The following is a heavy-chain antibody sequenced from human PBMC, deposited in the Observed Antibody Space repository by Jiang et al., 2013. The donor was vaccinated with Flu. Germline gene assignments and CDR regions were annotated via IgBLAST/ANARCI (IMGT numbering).Heavy chain of an antibody. D-gene: IGHD2-2*01. J-gene: IGHJ4*02. CDR1: GGSISSASYY. CDR2: VHLSGST. CDR3: ARHGDGSVPAALGH. Sequence: PGLVKPSETLSLTCAVPGGSISSASYYWDWIRQPPGKGLEWIGSVHLSGSTYYNPSLHSRVTISLDTSKNQFSLRLTSVTADDTAMYYCARHGDGSVPAALGHWGQGVLVTVSS. V-gene: IGHV4-39*01.